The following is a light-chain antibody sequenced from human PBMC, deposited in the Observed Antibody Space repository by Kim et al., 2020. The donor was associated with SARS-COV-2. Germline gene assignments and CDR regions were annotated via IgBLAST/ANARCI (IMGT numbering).Light chain of an antibody. CDR1: KLGDKY. J-gene: IGLJ2*01. Sequence: VSPGQTASITYSGDKLGDKYACWYQQKPGQSPVLVIYQDSKRPSGIPERFSGSNSGNTATLTISGTQAMDEADYYCQAWDSSAVVFGGGTQLTVL. CDR2: QDS. V-gene: IGLV3-1*01. CDR3: QAWDSSAVV.